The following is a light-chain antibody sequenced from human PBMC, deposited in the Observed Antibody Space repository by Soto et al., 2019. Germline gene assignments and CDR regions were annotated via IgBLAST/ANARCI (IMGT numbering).Light chain of an antibody. CDR2: DVS. J-gene: IGLJ3*02. CDR3: CSYAGKYNFWV. Sequence: QSALTQPRSVSGSPGQSVTISCTGTNSDIGGYNYVSWYQQHPGKAPKVMIYDVSGRPSGVPDRFSGSKSGNTASLTISELQAEDEADYYCCSYAGKYNFWVFGGGTKLTVL. CDR1: NSDIGGYNY. V-gene: IGLV2-11*01.